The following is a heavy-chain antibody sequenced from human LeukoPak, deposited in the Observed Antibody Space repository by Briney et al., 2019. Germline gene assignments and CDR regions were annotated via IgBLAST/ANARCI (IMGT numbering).Heavy chain of an antibody. J-gene: IGHJ4*02. Sequence: GGPLRLSCAASGFTFHFYSTTWVRQAPGKGLEWVSYISSRSSTIYYTDSVKGRFTVSRDNAKNSLNLQMNSLRDEDTAVYYCARGEDYWGQGTLVTVSS. V-gene: IGHV3-48*02. CDR1: GFTFHFYS. CDR2: ISSRSSTI. CDR3: ARGEDY.